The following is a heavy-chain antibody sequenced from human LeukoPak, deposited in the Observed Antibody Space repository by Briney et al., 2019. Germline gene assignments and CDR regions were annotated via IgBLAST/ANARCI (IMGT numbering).Heavy chain of an antibody. D-gene: IGHD1-26*01. J-gene: IGHJ4*02. CDR3: ARVIGSIDY. CDR2: MNPQSGYT. Sequence: GASVKVSCKASGYTFTSYDINWVRQATGQGLEWMGWMNPQSGYTGYAQKFQGRVTTTRDTSISTAYMELGSLRSEDTAMYYCARVIGSIDYWGQGTLVTVSS. V-gene: IGHV1-8*01. CDR1: GYTFTSYD.